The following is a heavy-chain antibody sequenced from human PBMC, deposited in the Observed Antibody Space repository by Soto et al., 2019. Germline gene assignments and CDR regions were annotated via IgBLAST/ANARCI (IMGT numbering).Heavy chain of an antibody. J-gene: IGHJ4*02. CDR3: ARRWGRTFDY. D-gene: IGHD7-27*01. V-gene: IGHV4-59*08. CDR2: IYYRGST. Sequence: SETLSLTCTVSGGSISSYYWSWIRQPPGKGLEWIGYIYYRGSTNYNPSLKSRVTISVDTSKNQFSLKLSSVTAADTAVYYCARRWGRTFDYWGQGTLVTVSS. CDR1: GGSISSYY.